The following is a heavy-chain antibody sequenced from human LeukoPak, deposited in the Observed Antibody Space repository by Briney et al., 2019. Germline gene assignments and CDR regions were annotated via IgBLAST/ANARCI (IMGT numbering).Heavy chain of an antibody. Sequence: GGSLRLSCAASGFTFSSYAMSWVRQAPGKGLEWVSAISGSGGSTYYADSAKGRFTISRDNAKNSVYLQMNGLRAEDTAVYYCARAPPHYSGSYFPAMLWGQGTLVTVSS. CDR2: ISGSGGST. CDR1: GFTFSSYA. CDR3: ARAPPHYSGSYFPAML. D-gene: IGHD1-26*01. J-gene: IGHJ4*02. V-gene: IGHV3-23*01.